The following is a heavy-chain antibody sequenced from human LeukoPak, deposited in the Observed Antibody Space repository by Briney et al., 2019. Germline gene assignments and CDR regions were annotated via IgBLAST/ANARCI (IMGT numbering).Heavy chain of an antibody. V-gene: IGHV4-59*01. CDR1: GGSISSSY. D-gene: IGHD2-21*01. CDR2: IYHSGST. Sequence: SETLSLTLTGCGGSISSSYRSWIRQPPGKGLEWIGYIYHSGSTNYNPSLKRRVTISVDTSKNQFSLKLRSVTAADTAVSYCASSHCARRACCLWAQGALVTVSS. J-gene: IGHJ1*01. CDR3: ASSHCARRACCL.